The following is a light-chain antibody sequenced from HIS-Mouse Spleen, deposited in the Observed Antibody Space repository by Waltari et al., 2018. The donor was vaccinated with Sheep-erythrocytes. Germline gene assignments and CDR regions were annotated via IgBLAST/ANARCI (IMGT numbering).Light chain of an antibody. Sequence: SYELTQPPSLSVSPGQTASITCSGDKLGDKYACWYQQKPGQSHLLVIYQDSKRPSGIPERFSGSNSGNTATLTIGGTQAMDEADYYCQAWDSSTAVFGGGTKLTVL. CDR2: QDS. V-gene: IGLV3-1*01. CDR1: KLGDKY. CDR3: QAWDSSTAV. J-gene: IGLJ2*01.